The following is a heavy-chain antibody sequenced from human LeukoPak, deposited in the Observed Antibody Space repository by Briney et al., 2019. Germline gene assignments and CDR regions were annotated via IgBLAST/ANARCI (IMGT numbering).Heavy chain of an antibody. D-gene: IGHD3-16*01. CDR3: ARVGGTNYYDYGMDV. Sequence: SETLSLTCTVSGASISSYYWSWIRQPPGKGLEWIGYIYYSGSTNYNPSLKSRVTISVDTSKNQFSLKLSSVAAADTAVYYCARVGGTNYYDYGMDVWGQGTTVTVSS. CDR2: IYYSGST. V-gene: IGHV4-59*01. J-gene: IGHJ6*02. CDR1: GASISSYY.